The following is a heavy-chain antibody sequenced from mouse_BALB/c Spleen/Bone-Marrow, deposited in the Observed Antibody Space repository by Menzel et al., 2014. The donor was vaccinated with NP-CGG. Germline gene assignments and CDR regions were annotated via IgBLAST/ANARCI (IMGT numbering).Heavy chain of an antibody. Sequence: QVQLKESGAELAKPGASVKMSCKASGYTFTSYWMHWGKQRPGQGLEWIGYINPSTGYTDYDQKFNDKATLTANKSSSTAYMQLSSLTSKDSAVYYCARGNPLYAMDYWGQGTSVTVSS. J-gene: IGHJ4*01. D-gene: IGHD2-1*01. CDR1: GYTFTSYW. CDR2: INPSTGYT. CDR3: ARGNPLYAMDY. V-gene: IGHV1-7*01.